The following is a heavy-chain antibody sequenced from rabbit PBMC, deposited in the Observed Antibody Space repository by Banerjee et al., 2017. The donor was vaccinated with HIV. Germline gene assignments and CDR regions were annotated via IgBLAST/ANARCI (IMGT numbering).Heavy chain of an antibody. J-gene: IGHJ4*01. V-gene: IGHV1S40*01. D-gene: IGHD2-1*01. CDR3: ARNGGVYLSHFNL. Sequence: QQLEESGGDLVKPGASLTLTCTASGFSFSSSYYMCWVRQAPGKGLEWIACIYAGSSGSTWYASWAKGRFTISKTSSTTVTLQMTSLTAADTATYFCARNGGVYLSHFNLWGPGTLVTVS. CDR1: GFSFSSSYY. CDR2: IYAGSSGST.